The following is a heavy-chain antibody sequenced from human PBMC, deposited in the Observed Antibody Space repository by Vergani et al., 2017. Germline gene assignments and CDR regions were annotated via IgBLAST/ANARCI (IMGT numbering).Heavy chain of an antibody. CDR1: GYTFTSYD. CDR2: MNPNSGNT. V-gene: IGHV1-8*01. J-gene: IGHJ6*02. D-gene: IGHD2-2*01. CDR3: AKAVVVVPAAAYYYYYGMDV. Sequence: QVQLVQSGAEVKKPGASVKVSCKASGYTFTSYDINWVRQATGQGLEWMGWMNPNSGNTGYAQKFQGRVTMTRDTSIITAYMELSSLRSEDTAVYYCAKAVVVVPAAAYYYYYGMDVWGQGTTVTVSS.